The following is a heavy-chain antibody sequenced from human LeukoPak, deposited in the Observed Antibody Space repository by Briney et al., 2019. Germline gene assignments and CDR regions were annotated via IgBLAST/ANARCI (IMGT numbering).Heavy chain of an antibody. CDR1: GYSFTSYW. CDR2: LYPGDSDT. D-gene: IGHD3-9*01. V-gene: IGHV5-51*01. CDR3: SRTPSYDILTGYPDY. Sequence: GESLKISCKGSGYSFTSYWIGWVRQMPGKGLEWMGILYPGDSDTRYSPSFQGQVTISADKSISTAYLQWSSLKASDTAMYYCSRTPSYDILTGYPDYWGQGTLVTVSS. J-gene: IGHJ4*02.